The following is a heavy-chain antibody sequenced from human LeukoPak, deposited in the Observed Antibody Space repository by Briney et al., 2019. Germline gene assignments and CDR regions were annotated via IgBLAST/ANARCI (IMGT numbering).Heavy chain of an antibody. V-gene: IGHV3-74*01. J-gene: IGHJ6*02. D-gene: IGHD5-18*01. CDR2: NTDGIYT. CDR3: ARPQEGVTSRSHGMDV. Sequence: NTDGIYTTYADSVRGRFTVSRDHAKITLYLQINSLSVEDTSTYYCARPQEGVTSRSHGMDVWGQGTTLTVSS.